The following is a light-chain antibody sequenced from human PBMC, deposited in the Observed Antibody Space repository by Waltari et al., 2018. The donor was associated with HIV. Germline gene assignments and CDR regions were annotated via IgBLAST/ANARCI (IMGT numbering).Light chain of an antibody. CDR2: GVS. Sequence: QSALTQPASVSGSPGQSITISCNGTPTDIGGYNYVSWYQRHPDKAPKLIIFGVSNLPSCISSRFSGSKSGNTASLTISGLQAEDEADYYCCSYTKLTTHYVLFGGGTKLTVL. J-gene: IGLJ2*01. CDR1: PTDIGGYNY. V-gene: IGLV2-14*03. CDR3: CSYTKLTTHYVL.